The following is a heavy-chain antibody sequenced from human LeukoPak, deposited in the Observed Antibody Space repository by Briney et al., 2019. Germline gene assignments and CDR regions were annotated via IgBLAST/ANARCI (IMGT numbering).Heavy chain of an antibody. CDR1: GGSISSGGYY. CDR2: IYYSGST. V-gene: IGHV4-31*03. Sequence: SQTLSLTCTVSGGSISSGGYYWSWIRQHPGKGLEWIGYIYYSGSTYYNPSLKSRVTISVDTSNNHFSLKLSSVTAADTAVYYCARGGYCSGGSCYPDYWGQGTLVTVSS. D-gene: IGHD2-15*01. CDR3: ARGGYCSGGSCYPDY. J-gene: IGHJ4*02.